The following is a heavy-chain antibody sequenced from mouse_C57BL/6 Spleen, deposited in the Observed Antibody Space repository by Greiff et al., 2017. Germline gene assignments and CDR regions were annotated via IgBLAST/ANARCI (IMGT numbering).Heavy chain of an antibody. CDR2: IYPGDGDT. CDR3: ARSSYPYYAMDY. V-gene: IGHV1-82*01. J-gene: IGHJ4*01. CDR1: GYAFSSSW. D-gene: IGHD6-1*01. Sequence: QVQLQQSGPELVKPGASVKISCKASGYAFSSSWMNWVKQRPGKGLEWIGRIYPGDGDTNYNGKFKGKATLTADKSSSTAYMQLSSLTSEDSAVYFCARSSYPYYAMDYWGQGTSVTVSS.